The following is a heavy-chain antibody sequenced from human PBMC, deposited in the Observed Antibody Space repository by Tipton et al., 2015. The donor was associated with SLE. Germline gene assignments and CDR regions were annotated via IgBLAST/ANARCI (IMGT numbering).Heavy chain of an antibody. CDR3: AKDGSHTPSLLDP. CDR2: ISAYNGDT. V-gene: IGHV1-18*01. J-gene: IGHJ5*02. Sequence: QLVQSGVEVKKPGASVRVSCKASGYTFSTYGISWVRQAPGQGPEWMGWISAYNGDTNYAQKFQGRVTMTTDTSTSTAFMELRSLRSDDTAVYYCAKDGSHTPSLLDPWGQGTLLTVSS. CDR1: GYTFSTYG. D-gene: IGHD5/OR15-5a*01.